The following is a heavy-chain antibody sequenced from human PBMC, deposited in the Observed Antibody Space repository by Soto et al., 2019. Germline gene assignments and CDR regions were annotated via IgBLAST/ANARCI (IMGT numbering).Heavy chain of an antibody. CDR1: GGSISSISYY. D-gene: IGHD2-2*01. J-gene: IGHJ6*02. V-gene: IGHV4-39*07. CDR2: IYHSGST. Sequence: PSETLSLTCTVSGGSISSISYYWSWVRQPPGKGLEWIGEIYHSGSTNYNPSLKSRVTISVDKSKNQFSLKLSSVTAADTAVYYCARVVGGYYYGMDVWGQGTTVTVSS. CDR3: ARVVGGYYYGMDV.